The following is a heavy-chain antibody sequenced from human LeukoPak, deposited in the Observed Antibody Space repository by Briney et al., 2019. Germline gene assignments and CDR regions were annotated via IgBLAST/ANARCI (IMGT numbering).Heavy chain of an antibody. J-gene: IGHJ4*02. D-gene: IGHD6-19*01. CDR1: GFTFSRYD. Sequence: GGSLRLSCAASGFTFSRYDMHWVRQATGKGLEWVSVIGTSGDTYYAGSVKGRFTISRENAKNSLYLQMNSLTAGDTAVYYCSRVGSSGWPNYFDSWGQGTLVTVSS. V-gene: IGHV3-13*04. CDR3: SRVGSSGWPNYFDS. CDR2: IGTSGDT.